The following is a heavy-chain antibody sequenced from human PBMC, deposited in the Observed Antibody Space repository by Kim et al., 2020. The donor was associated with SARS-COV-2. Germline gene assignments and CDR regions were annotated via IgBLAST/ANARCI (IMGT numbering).Heavy chain of an antibody. D-gene: IGHD3-22*01. CDR3: AKDLDDSLAVNYFDY. CDR2: ISWNSGSI. CDR1: GFTFDDYA. J-gene: IGHJ4*01. Sequence: GGSLRLSCAASGFTFDDYAMHWVRQAPGKGLEWVSGISWNSGSIGYADSVKGRFTISRDNAKNSLYLQMNSLRAEDTALYYCAKDLDDSLAVNYFDYWC. V-gene: IGHV3-9*01.